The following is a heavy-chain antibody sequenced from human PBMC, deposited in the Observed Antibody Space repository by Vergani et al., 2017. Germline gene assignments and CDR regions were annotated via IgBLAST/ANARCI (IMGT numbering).Heavy chain of an antibody. CDR1: GGSISSGSYY. Sequence: QVQLQESGPGLVKPSQTLSLTCTVSGGSISSGSYYWSWIRQPAGKGLEWIGRIYTSGSTNYNPSLKSRVTISVDTSKNQFSLKLSSVTAADTAVYYCAGDPMVRGVRDYYYYGMDVWGQGTTVTVSS. CDR2: IYTSGST. D-gene: IGHD3-10*01. V-gene: IGHV4-61*02. CDR3: AGDPMVRGVRDYYYYGMDV. J-gene: IGHJ6*02.